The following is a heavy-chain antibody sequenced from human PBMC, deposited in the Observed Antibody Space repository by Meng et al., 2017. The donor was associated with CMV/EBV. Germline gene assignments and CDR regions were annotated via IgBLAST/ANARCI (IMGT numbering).Heavy chain of an antibody. Sequence: GESLKISCAASGFTFSSYSMNWVRQAPGKGLEWVSYISSSSSTIYYADSVKGQFTISRDNAKNSLYLQMNSLRAEDTAVYYCARDHCSSTSCYLLYYYYGMDVWGQGTTVTVSS. V-gene: IGHV3-48*04. J-gene: IGHJ6*02. CDR3: ARDHCSSTSCYLLYYYYGMDV. D-gene: IGHD2-2*01. CDR1: GFTFSSYS. CDR2: ISSSSSTI.